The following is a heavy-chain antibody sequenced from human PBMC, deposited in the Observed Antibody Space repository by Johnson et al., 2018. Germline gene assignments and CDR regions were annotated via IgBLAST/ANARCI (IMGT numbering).Heavy chain of an antibody. J-gene: IGHJ6*04. Sequence: QVQLQESGPGLVKPSETLSLTCSVSGGSISGSYYYWGWIRQPPGKGLEWIGSISTGGATYYHPSLKSRLTISGDTSKNQFSLKLRSVTAADTALYYCARETGYSRSLDVWGKGTTVTVSA. CDR1: GGSISGSYYY. D-gene: IGHD6-13*01. CDR3: ARETGYSRSLDV. CDR2: ISTGGAT. V-gene: IGHV4-39*07.